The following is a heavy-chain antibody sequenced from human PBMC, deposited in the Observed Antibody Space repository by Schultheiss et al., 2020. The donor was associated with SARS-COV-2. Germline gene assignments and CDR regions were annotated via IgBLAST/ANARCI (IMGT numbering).Heavy chain of an antibody. CDR2: IDWDDDK. Sequence: SGPTLVKPTQTLTLTCTFSGFSLSTSGVSVGWIRQPPGKALEWLALIDWDDDKFYSTSLKSRLTITKDTSKNQVVLTMTNMDPVDTATYYCARTPGSTSVGWLDPWGQGTLVTVSS. CDR1: GFSLSTSGVS. J-gene: IGHJ5*02. V-gene: IGHV2-70*01. D-gene: IGHD3-10*01. CDR3: ARTPGSTSVGWLDP.